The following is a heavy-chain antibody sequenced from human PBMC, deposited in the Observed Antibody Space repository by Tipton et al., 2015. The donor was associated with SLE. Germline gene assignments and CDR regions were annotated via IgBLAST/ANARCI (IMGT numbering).Heavy chain of an antibody. J-gene: IGHJ4*02. CDR3: AKEGIVEPTPLNF. Sequence: SLRLSCAASGFPFSSFWMNWVRLAPGMGLEWVAKINQDGSEKYYVDSVRGRFTISRDNAKNSLYLEINSLRAEDTAVYYCAKEGIVEPTPLNFWGQGTLVTVSS. D-gene: IGHD2-15*01. CDR2: INQDGSEK. CDR1: GFPFSSFW. V-gene: IGHV3-7*01.